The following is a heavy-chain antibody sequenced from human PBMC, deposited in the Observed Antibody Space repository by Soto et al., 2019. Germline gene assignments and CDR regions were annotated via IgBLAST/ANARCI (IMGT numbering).Heavy chain of an antibody. CDR2: ITSGGGAI. CDR3: ARRVGRTTRTDDY. Sequence: GGSLRLSCVASGFSFSSYSMNWVRQAPGKGLEWVSYITSGGGAIDYADSVKGRFTISRDNAKSSMYLQMNSLRDEDTAVYYCARRVGRTTRTDDYWGQGTLVTVSS. D-gene: IGHD1-26*01. V-gene: IGHV3-48*02. J-gene: IGHJ4*02. CDR1: GFSFSSYS.